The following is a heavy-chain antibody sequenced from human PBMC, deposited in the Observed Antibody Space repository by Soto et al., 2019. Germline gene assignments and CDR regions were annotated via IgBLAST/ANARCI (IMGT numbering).Heavy chain of an antibody. D-gene: IGHD2-15*01. CDR1: GGTFSSYA. CDR2: IIPIFGTA. V-gene: IGHV1-69*12. Sequence: QVQLVQSGAEVKKPGSSVKVSCKASGGTFSSYAISWVRQAPGQGLEWMGGIIPIFGTANYAQKFQGRGTRTADEATSTAYMELSSLRSEDTAVYYCAREVVVAATGWFDPWGQGTLVTVSS. CDR3: AREVVVAATGWFDP. J-gene: IGHJ5*02.